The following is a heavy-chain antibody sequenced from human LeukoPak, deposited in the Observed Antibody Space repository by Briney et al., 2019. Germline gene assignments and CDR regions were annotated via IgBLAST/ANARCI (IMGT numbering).Heavy chain of an antibody. D-gene: IGHD6-19*01. CDR2: IYYSGST. V-gene: IGHV4-39*01. CDR1: GGSISSSSFY. Sequence: SETLSLTCTVSGGSISSSSFYWGWIRQPPGKGLEWIGSIYYSGSTYYNPSLKSRFTISVDTSKNQFSLKLSSVTAADTAVYYCARLGSGWWYFDLWGRGTLVTVSS. CDR3: ARLGSGWWYFDL. J-gene: IGHJ2*01.